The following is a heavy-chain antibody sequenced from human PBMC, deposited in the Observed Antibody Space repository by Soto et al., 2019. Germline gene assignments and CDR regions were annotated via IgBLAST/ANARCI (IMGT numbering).Heavy chain of an antibody. D-gene: IGHD3-10*02. Sequence: GGSLRLSCAASGFTFSNAWMSWVRQAPGKGLEWVSYISSSSSTIYYSDSVKGRFTISRDNAKNSLYLQMNSLRDEDTAVYYCARDQWSGRRLGDAFDIWGQGTMVTVSS. J-gene: IGHJ3*02. CDR2: ISSSSSTI. CDR3: ARDQWSGRRLGDAFDI. CDR1: GFTFSNAW. V-gene: IGHV3-48*02.